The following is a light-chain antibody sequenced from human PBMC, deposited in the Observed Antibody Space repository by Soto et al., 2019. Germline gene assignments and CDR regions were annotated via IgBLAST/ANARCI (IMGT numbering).Light chain of an antibody. CDR3: LQHNSYPLT. CDR1: QGIRRD. V-gene: IGKV1-17*01. Sequence: DIQMTQSPSSLSAPVGGRVTITCRASQGIRRDLVWYQQKPGKAPTRLIYAVSSLHTGVPSRFSGSGSGTEITLTISSLQPEDSATYYCLQHNSYPLTFGGGTKVEIK. CDR2: AVS. J-gene: IGKJ4*01.